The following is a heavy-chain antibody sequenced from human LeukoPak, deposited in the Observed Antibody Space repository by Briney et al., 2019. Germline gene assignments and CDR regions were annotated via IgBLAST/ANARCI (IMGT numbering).Heavy chain of an antibody. CDR1: GFTFSSYS. V-gene: IGHV3-21*01. CDR3: ARQIWFGELSFDY. J-gene: IGHJ4*02. Sequence: PGGSLRLSCAASGFTFSSYSMNWVRQAPGKGLEWVSSISSSSSYIYYAASVKGRLTISRDNAKNSLYLQMNSLRAEDTAVYYCARQIWFGELSFDYWGQGTLVTVSS. D-gene: IGHD3-10*01. CDR2: ISSSSSYI.